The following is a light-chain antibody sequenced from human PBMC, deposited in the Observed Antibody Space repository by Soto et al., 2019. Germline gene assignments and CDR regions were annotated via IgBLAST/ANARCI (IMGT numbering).Light chain of an antibody. CDR3: QQFGSSPQLT. J-gene: IGKJ4*01. CDR1: QSFSSSY. CDR2: SAS. V-gene: IGKV3-20*01. Sequence: EIVLTQSPGTLSLSPGERATLSCRASQSFSSSYLAWYQQKPGQAPRLLIYSASSRATGIPDRFSGSGSGADYTLTISRLEPEDFAVYYCQQFGSSPQLTFGGGTKVEIK.